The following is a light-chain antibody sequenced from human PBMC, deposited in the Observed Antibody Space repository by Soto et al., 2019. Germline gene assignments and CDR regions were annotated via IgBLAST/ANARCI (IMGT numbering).Light chain of an antibody. CDR1: SSDVGDYNS. V-gene: IGLV2-14*01. CDR2: DVS. J-gene: IGLJ3*02. Sequence: QSALTQPASVSGSPGQSITISCAGTSSDVGDYNSVSWYQQHPGKAPKVMIYDVSNRPSGVSNRFSGSKSGNTASLTISGLQAEDEADYYCGSFTSSSTVVFGGGTKLTVL. CDR3: GSFTSSSTVV.